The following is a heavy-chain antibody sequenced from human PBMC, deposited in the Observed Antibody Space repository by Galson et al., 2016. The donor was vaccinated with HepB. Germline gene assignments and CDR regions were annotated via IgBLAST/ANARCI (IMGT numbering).Heavy chain of an antibody. CDR2: ISGAGGTT. CDR3: AKERGWYGGPNFGS. CDR1: GFTFRYYA. Sequence: SLRLSCASSGFTFRYYAMTWVRRAPGKGLEWVSDISGAGGTTPYADSGKGRFTISRDNSRDTLYLQMDRLRAADTAVYYCAKERGWYGGPNFGSWGQGTLVTVSS. J-gene: IGHJ4*02. D-gene: IGHD2-15*01. V-gene: IGHV3-23*01.